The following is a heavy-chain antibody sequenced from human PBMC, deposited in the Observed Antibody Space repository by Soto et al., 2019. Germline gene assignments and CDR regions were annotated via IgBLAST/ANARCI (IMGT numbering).Heavy chain of an antibody. J-gene: IGHJ6*02. Sequence: HPGGTLRLTGTAAGVTCSRQAMHWVRQAPGRGLEWVALIWYHGVDKYYADSVKGRFTISRDNSKNTLYLQMNSLRAEDTAVYYCANWETYYDFWSGWNYYGMDGWDQGTTGPVSS. D-gene: IGHD3-3*01. CDR3: ANWETYYDFWSGWNYYGMDG. V-gene: IGHV3-30*02. CDR2: IWYHGVDK. CDR1: GVTCSRQA.